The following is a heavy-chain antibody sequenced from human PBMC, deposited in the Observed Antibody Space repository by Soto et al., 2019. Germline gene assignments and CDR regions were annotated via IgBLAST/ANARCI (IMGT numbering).Heavy chain of an antibody. V-gene: IGHV3-7*01. CDR2: IKQDGSEK. Sequence: PGGSLRLSGAASGFTFSSYWMSWVRQAPGKGLEWVANIKQDGSEKYYVDSVKGRFTISRDNAKNSLYLQMNSLRAEDTAVYYCGRELYFNDKSSSYIYAWAQGTALPVSS. D-gene: IGHD3-22*01. CDR1: GFTFSSYW. J-gene: IGHJ6*02. CDR3: GRELYFNDKSSSYIYA.